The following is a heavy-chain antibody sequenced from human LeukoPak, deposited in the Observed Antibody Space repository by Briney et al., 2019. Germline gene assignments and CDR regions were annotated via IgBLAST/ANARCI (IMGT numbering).Heavy chain of an antibody. V-gene: IGHV1-8*01. D-gene: IGHD3-3*02. J-gene: IGHJ5*02. CDR1: GYTFTSYD. Sequence: ASVKVSCKASGYTFTSYDLNWVRQATGQGLEWMGWMNPNSGNTGYAQKFQGRVTMTRNTSISTAYMELSSLRSEDTAVYYCARWHLRRSGFDPWGQGTLVTVSS. CDR2: MNPNSGNT. CDR3: ARWHLRRSGFDP.